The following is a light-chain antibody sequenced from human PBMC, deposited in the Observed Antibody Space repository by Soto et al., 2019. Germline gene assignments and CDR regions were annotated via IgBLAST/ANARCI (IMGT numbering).Light chain of an antibody. Sequence: EIVLTQSPDTLSVSPGESATLSCRASQSIGSNLAWYQQKPGQSPRLLIYGASSRATGVPVRFSGSGSGVGFTLTIGGLQSQDFEVYHCQQYNQWPGTFGQGTKVDIX. V-gene: IGKV3-15*01. CDR1: QSIGSN. J-gene: IGKJ1*01. CDR3: QQYNQWPGT. CDR2: GAS.